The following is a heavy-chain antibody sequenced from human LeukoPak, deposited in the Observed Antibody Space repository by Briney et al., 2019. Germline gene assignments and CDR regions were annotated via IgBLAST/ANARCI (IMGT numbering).Heavy chain of an antibody. CDR1: GFTFSSYG. J-gene: IGHJ4*02. Sequence: LPGGSLRLSCAASGFTFSSYGMHWVRQAPGKGLEWVAVISYDGSNKYYADSVKGRFTISRDNSKNTLYLQMNSLRAEDTAVYYCAKDALLRYFDWLGGPLLYWGQGTLVTVSS. CDR3: AKDALLRYFDWLGGPLLY. CDR2: ISYDGSNK. D-gene: IGHD3-9*01. V-gene: IGHV3-30*18.